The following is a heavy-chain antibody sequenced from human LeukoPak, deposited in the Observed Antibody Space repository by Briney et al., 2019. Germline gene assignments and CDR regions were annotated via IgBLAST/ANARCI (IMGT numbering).Heavy chain of an antibody. D-gene: IGHD3-10*01. V-gene: IGHV3-53*01. CDR2: IYSDGST. CDR3: AAYGSGTRDAFDI. J-gene: IGHJ3*02. Sequence: PGGSLRLSCAASGFTFSSNYMSWVRQAPGKGLEWVSLIYSDGSTYYTDSVKGRFTISRDNSKNTLYLQMNSLRVEDTALYHCAAYGSGTRDAFDIWGQGTMVTVSS. CDR1: GFTFSSNY.